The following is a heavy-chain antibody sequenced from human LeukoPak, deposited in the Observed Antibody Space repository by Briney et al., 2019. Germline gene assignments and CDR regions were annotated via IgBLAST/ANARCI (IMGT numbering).Heavy chain of an antibody. J-gene: IGHJ4*02. CDR2: IYYSGST. Sequence: SQTLSLTCTVSGGSISSGGCYWSWIRQHPGKGLEWIGYIYYSGSTYYNPSLKSRVTMTVDTSKNQFSLKLNSVTAADTAVYYCAGPTYMSATGYFDYWGQGILVTVSP. V-gene: IGHV4-31*03. CDR3: AGPTYMSATGYFDY. D-gene: IGHD1-1*01. CDR1: GGSISSGGCY.